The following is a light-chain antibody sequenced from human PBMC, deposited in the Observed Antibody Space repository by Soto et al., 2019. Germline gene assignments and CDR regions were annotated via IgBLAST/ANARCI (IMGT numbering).Light chain of an antibody. V-gene: IGLV1-44*01. CDR1: SSNIGSNT. J-gene: IGLJ3*02. CDR3: AVWDDSFNGRV. CDR2: FNN. Sequence: QSVLTQPPSASGTPGQRVTISCSGGSSNIGSNTVNWYQQVPGTAPKLLIYFNNKRPSGVPDRFSGSKSGTSASLAISGLQSDDEADYYCAVWDDSFNGRVFGGGTKVTVL.